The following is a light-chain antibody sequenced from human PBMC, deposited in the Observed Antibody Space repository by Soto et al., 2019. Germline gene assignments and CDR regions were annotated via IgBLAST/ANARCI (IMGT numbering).Light chain of an antibody. CDR1: QSVTSN. Sequence: EIVLTQPPGTLSLSPGERATLSCRASQSVTSNLAWYQQKPGQAPRLLIYGASTRATGISARFSGSGSGTEFTLTISSLQSEDFAVYYCQQYNNWPPITFGQGTRLEIK. J-gene: IGKJ5*01. CDR2: GAS. V-gene: IGKV3-15*01. CDR3: QQYNNWPPIT.